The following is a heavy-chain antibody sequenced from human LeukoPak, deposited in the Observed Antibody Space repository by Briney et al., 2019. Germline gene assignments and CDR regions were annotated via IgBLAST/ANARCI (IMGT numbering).Heavy chain of an antibody. CDR1: GYTFTGYY. J-gene: IGHJ4*02. Sequence: GASVKVSCKASGYTFTGYYIHWVRLAPGQGLQWMGWINSNIGGTNYAQKFQGRVTMTRDTSISTAYMDLSSLISDDTAVYYCARDRGPEWWGSFDCWGQGTQVTVSS. CDR2: INSNIGGT. D-gene: IGHD3-16*01. CDR3: ARDRGPEWWGSFDC. V-gene: IGHV1-2*02.